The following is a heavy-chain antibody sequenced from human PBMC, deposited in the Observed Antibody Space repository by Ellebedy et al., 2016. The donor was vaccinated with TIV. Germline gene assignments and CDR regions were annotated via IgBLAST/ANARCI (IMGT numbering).Heavy chain of an antibody. J-gene: IGHJ5*02. Sequence: SVKVSXXASGYTFTSYGISWVRQAPGQGLEWMGGIIPIFGTANYAQKFQGRVTITTDESTSTAYMELSSLRSEDTAVYYCVRDQRPLLWFGELGNWFDPWGQGTLVTVSS. CDR3: VRDQRPLLWFGELGNWFDP. CDR1: GYTFTSYG. CDR2: IIPIFGTA. D-gene: IGHD3-10*01. V-gene: IGHV1-69*05.